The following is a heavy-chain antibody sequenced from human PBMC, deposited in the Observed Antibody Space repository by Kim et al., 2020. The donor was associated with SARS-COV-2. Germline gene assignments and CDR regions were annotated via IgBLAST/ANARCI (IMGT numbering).Heavy chain of an antibody. CDR1: GGSVGSGSYY. Sequence: SETLSLTCTVSGGSVGSGSYYWSWIRQPPGKGLEGIGYIYYSGSTNYNPSLKSRVTRSVDTSKSQFSLKLSSVTAADTAGDYCAWTVTADFGWFDPWGQG. D-gene: IGHD4-17*01. CDR3: AWTVTADFGWFDP. CDR2: IYYSGST. J-gene: IGHJ5*02. V-gene: IGHV4-61*01.